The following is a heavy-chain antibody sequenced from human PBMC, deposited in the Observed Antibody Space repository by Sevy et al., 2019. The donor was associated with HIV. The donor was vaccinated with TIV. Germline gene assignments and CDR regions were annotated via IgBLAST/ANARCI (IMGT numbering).Heavy chain of an antibody. CDR1: GYTFTGYY. CDR3: ARERPDGRWFDP. Sequence: ASVKVSCKASGYTFTGYYMHWVRQAPGQGLEWMGRINPNSGGTNYAQKFQGRVTMTRDTSISTAYMELSRLRSDDTAVYYCARERPDGRWFDPWGQGTLVTVSS. V-gene: IGHV1-2*06. J-gene: IGHJ5*02. CDR2: INPNSGGT.